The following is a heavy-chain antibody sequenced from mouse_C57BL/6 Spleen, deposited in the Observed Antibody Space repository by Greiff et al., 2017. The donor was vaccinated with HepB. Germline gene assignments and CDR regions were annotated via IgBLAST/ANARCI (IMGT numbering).Heavy chain of an antibody. J-gene: IGHJ3*01. Sequence: EVQLQQSGAELVRPGASVKLSCTASGFNIKDDYMHWVKQRPEQGLEWIGWIDPENGDTEYASKFQGKATITADTSSNTAYLQLSSLTSEDTAVYYCTPPYYYVSSPFAYWGQGTLVTVSA. CDR2: IDPENGDT. CDR1: GFNIKDDY. D-gene: IGHD1-1*01. CDR3: TPPYYYVSSPFAY. V-gene: IGHV14-4*01.